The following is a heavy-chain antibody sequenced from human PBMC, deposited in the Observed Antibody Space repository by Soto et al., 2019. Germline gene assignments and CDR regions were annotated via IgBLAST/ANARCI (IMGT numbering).Heavy chain of an antibody. D-gene: IGHD4-17*01. CDR2: IYYSGST. CDR1: GGSISSYY. J-gene: IGHJ6*03. Sequence: SETLSLTCTVSGGSISSYYWSWIRQPPGKGLEWIGYIYYSGSTNYNPSLKSRVTISVDTSKNQFSLKLSSVTAADTAVYYCARPQAYGDYYMDVWGKGTTVTVSS. V-gene: IGHV4-59*08. CDR3: ARPQAYGDYYMDV.